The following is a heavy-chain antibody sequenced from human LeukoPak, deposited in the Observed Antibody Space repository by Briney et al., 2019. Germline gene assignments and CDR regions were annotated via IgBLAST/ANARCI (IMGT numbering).Heavy chain of an antibody. CDR3: ARVYAQRTTGTINWFDP. Sequence: SETLSLTCTVSGGSISSSSYYWGWIRQPPGKGLEWIGSIYYSGSTYYNPSLKSRVTISVDTSKNQFSLKLSSVTAADTAVYYCARVYAQRTTGTINWFDPWGQGTLVTVSS. CDR2: IYYSGST. CDR1: GGSISSSSYY. D-gene: IGHD1-1*01. J-gene: IGHJ5*02. V-gene: IGHV4-39*07.